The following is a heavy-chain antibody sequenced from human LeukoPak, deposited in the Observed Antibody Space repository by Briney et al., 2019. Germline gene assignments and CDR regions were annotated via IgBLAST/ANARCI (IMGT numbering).Heavy chain of an antibody. CDR3: AKEIVFLFGDP. CDR2: IFSDGYKA. D-gene: IGHD2/OR15-2a*01. CDR1: GFTFSSYA. V-gene: IGHV3-23*01. J-gene: IGHJ5*02. Sequence: GGSLRLSCAASGFTFSSYAMSWVRQAPGKGLEWVATIFSDGYKAYYAASVKGRFAISRDNSQNTVHLQMNSLRAEDTATYYCAKEIVFLFGDPWGQGALVTVSS.